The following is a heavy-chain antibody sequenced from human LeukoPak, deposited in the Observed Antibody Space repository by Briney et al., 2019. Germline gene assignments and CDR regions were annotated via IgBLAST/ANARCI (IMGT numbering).Heavy chain of an antibody. CDR1: GYTFTSYD. D-gene: IGHD6-13*01. V-gene: IGHV1-8*01. J-gene: IGHJ4*02. CDR3: ARVLGRDRDSSSWYGYFDY. Sequence: GASVKVSCKASGYTFTSYDINWVRQATGQGLEWMGWMNPNSGNTGYAQKFQGRVTMTTDTSTSTAYMELRSLRSDDTAVYYCARVLGRDRDSSSWYGYFDYWGQGALVTVSS. CDR2: MNPNSGNT.